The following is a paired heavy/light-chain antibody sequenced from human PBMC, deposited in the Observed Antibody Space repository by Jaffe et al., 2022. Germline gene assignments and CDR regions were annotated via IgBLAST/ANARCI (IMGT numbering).Heavy chain of an antibody. Sequence: EVHLVESGGGLVQPGGSLRLSCAASAFSFGSYSMNWVRQAPGKGLEWVSYISSSSSNIYYADSVKGRFTISRDNAKNSLYLQMNSLRAEDTAVYYCSRGLFRGIAVAADWFDPWGQGTLVTVSS. CDR3: SRGLFRGIAVAADWFDP. CDR1: AFSFGSYS. CDR2: ISSSSSNI. J-gene: IGHJ5*02. V-gene: IGHV3-48*01. D-gene: IGHD6-19*01.
Light chain of an antibody. Sequence: QSVLTQPPSASGTPGQRVTISCSGSSSNIGTNYVYWYQHLPGTAPKLLIYRNNQRPSGVPDRFSGSKSGTSASLAISGLRSEDEADYYCAAWDDNLSGGVFGGGTKLTVL. CDR3: AAWDDNLSGGV. CDR1: SSNIGTNY. V-gene: IGLV1-47*01. CDR2: RNN. J-gene: IGLJ3*02.